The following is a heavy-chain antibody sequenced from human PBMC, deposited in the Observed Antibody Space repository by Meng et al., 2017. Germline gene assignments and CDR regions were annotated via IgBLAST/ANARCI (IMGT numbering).Heavy chain of an antibody. Sequence: QLPQAGPGLVNPSQTPSLFCAISGDSVSSNSAAWNWIRQSPSRGLEWLGRAYYRSKWYHDYAESVKSRISIDPDTSKNQFSLQLRSVTPEDSAVYYCARGSYSFDSWGQRTLVTVSS. CDR1: GDSVSSNSAA. V-gene: IGHV6-1*01. CDR2: AYYRSKWYH. D-gene: IGHD1-26*01. CDR3: ARGSYSFDS. J-gene: IGHJ4*02.